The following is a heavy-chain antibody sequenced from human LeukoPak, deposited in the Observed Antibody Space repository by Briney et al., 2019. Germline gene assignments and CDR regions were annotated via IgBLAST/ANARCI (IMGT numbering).Heavy chain of an antibody. CDR1: GGSISSSSYY. V-gene: IGHV4-39*01. CDR3: ARGSGSYPHDGTFDI. J-gene: IGHJ3*02. CDR2: IYYSGST. Sequence: SETLSLTCTVSGGSISSSSYYWSWIRQPPGKGLEWIGSIYYSGSTYYNPSLKSRVTISVDTSKNQFSLKLSSVTAADTAVYYCARGSGSYPHDGTFDIWGQGTMVTVSS. D-gene: IGHD1-26*01.